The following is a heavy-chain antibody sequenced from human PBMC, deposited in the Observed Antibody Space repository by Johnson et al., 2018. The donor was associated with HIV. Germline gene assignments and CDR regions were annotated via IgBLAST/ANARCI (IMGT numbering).Heavy chain of an antibody. Sequence: EVQLVESGGGVVQPGRSLRLSCAASGFTISSYGMHWVRQAPGKGLEWVSGINWNGGSTGYADSVKGRFTISRDNAKNSLYLQMNSLRAEDTALHYCARDLAPGGSGSYYNAFDIWGQGTMVTVSS. CDR2: INWNGGST. D-gene: IGHD3-10*01. CDR1: GFTISSYG. CDR3: ARDLAPGGSGSYYNAFDI. V-gene: IGHV3-20*04. J-gene: IGHJ3*02.